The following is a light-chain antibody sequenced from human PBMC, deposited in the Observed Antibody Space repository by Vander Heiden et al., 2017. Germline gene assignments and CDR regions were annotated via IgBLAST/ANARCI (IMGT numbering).Light chain of an antibody. Sequence: QSVLTQPPSVSGAPGRRVTISCTGSSSNIGAGYDVHWYQQFPGTAPKLLIYDNNNRPSGVPDRFSGSKSAASASLAITGLQAQDEADHYCQSYDSSLSAYVFGTGTKVTVL. CDR2: DNN. V-gene: IGLV1-40*03. CDR3: QSYDSSLSAYV. CDR1: SSNIGAGYD. J-gene: IGLJ1*01.